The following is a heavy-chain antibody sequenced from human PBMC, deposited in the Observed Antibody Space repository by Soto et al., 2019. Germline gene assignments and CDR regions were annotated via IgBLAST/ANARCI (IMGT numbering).Heavy chain of an antibody. CDR1: GYTFTSYY. CDR2: INPSGGST. Sequence: ASVNVSCKSSGYTFTSYYMHWVRQAPGQGLEWMGIINPSGGSTSYAQKFQGRVTMTRDTSTSTVYMELSSLRSEDTAVYYCARENGGYDNYFDYWGQGTLVTAPQ. CDR3: ARENGGYDNYFDY. D-gene: IGHD5-12*01. J-gene: IGHJ4*02. V-gene: IGHV1-46*01.